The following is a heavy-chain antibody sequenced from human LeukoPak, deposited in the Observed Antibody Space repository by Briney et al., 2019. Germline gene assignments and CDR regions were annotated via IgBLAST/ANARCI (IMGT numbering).Heavy chain of an antibody. V-gene: IGHV3-7*01. CDR2: IKLDGSEN. J-gene: IGHJ4*02. CDR3: ARDAEGRRYSPQDY. CDR1: GFTFSSYW. D-gene: IGHD5-18*01. Sequence: GGSLRLSCAASGFTFSSYWMSWVRQAPGKGLQWVANIKLDGSENYYVDSVRGRFTISRDNAKNSVFLQMSSLRVDDTAVYYCARDAEGRRYSPQDYWGQGTLVTVSS.